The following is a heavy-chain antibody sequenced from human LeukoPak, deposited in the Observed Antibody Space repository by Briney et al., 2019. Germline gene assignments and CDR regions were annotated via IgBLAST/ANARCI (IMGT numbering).Heavy chain of an antibody. Sequence: SETLSLTCTVSGGSISSSSYYWGWIRQPPGKGLEWIGNIYFRGNTYYNPSLESRVTISIDTSKNQFSLKLSSVTAADTAVYYCARLCSSTSCYESDAFDIWGQGTMVTVSS. CDR3: ARLCSSTSCYESDAFDI. J-gene: IGHJ3*02. D-gene: IGHD2-2*01. CDR2: IYFRGNT. V-gene: IGHV4-39*07. CDR1: GGSISSSSYY.